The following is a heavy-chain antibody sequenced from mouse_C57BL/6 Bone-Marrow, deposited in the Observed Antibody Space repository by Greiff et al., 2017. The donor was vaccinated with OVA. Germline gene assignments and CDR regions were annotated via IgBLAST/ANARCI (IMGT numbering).Heavy chain of an antibody. CDR1: GYTFTSYW. D-gene: IGHD2-1*01. CDR3: AGDLLWYPFAY. V-gene: IGHV1-50*01. J-gene: IGHJ3*01. Sequence: QVQLQQPGAELVKPGASVKLSCKASGYTFTSYWMQWVKQRPGQGLEWIGEIFPSDGYTNYNQKFKGKATFTVDTSSSTAYMQLSSLTSEDSAVYYGAGDLLWYPFAYWGQGTLVTVAA. CDR2: IFPSDGYT.